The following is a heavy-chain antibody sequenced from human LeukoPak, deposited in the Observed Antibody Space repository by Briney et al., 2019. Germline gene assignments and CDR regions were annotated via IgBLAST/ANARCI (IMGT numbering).Heavy chain of an antibody. V-gene: IGHV1-2*02. CDR1: GYTFTGYY. Sequence: VASVKVSCKASGYTFTGYYMHWVRQAPGQGLEWMGWINPNTGATNCAQKFQGRVTMTTDTSISTAYMELSRLRSDDTAVYYCVTLLSNAAFDYWGQGTLVTVSS. CDR3: VTLLSNAAFDY. CDR2: INPNTGAT. D-gene: IGHD6-25*01. J-gene: IGHJ4*02.